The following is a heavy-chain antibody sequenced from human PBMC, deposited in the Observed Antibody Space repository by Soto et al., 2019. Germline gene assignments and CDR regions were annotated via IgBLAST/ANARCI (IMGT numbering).Heavy chain of an antibody. Sequence: EVPLVESGGGLVQPGGSLRLSCAASGFTYRGYWMNRVRRAAGKGLVWVSHITTDGGSTNYADSVKGRFTISRDNAKDTLYLYMSSLRLDDTAVYYCARDRDIVGASPLANWGQGTLVTVAS. V-gene: IGHV3-74*01. CDR3: ARDRDIVGASPLAN. CDR2: ITTDGGST. D-gene: IGHD1-26*01. J-gene: IGHJ4*02. CDR1: GFTYRGYW.